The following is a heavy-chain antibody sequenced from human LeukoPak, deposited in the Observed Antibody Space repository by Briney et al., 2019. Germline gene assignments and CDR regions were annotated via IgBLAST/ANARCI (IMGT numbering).Heavy chain of an antibody. CDR2: ISGSGGDI. Sequence: GGSLRLSCAASGFTFSNYYMSWIRQTPGKGLGWLSYISGSGGDIHYADSVKGRFTVSRDNAKSSLYLQMNSLRAEDTAMYYCARDIRAVGVTLYFDYWGQGILVTVTS. CDR1: GFTFSNYY. D-gene: IGHD1-26*01. J-gene: IGHJ4*02. V-gene: IGHV3-11*01. CDR3: ARDIRAVGVTLYFDY.